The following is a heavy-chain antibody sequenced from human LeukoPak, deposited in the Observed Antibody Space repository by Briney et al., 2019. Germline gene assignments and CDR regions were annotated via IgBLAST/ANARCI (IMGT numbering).Heavy chain of an antibody. CDR3: ARAGRPVYCSSTSCYPFDY. CDR1: GGSISSYY. V-gene: IGHV4-4*07. Sequence: PETLSLTCTVSGGSISSYYWSWIRQPAGKGLEWIGRIYTSGSTNYNPSLKSRVTMSVDTSKNQFSLKLSSVTAADTAVYYCARAGRPVYCSSTSCYPFDYWGQGTPVTVSS. D-gene: IGHD2-2*01. J-gene: IGHJ4*02. CDR2: IYTSGST.